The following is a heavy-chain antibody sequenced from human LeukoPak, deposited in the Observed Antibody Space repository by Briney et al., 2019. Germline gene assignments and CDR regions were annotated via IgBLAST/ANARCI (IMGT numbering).Heavy chain of an antibody. CDR3: AKGGSIAAAGTYYYGMDV. CDR1: GFTFSSYA. J-gene: IGHJ6*02. D-gene: IGHD6-13*01. V-gene: IGHV3-23*01. CDR2: ISGSGGST. Sequence: PGGSLRLSCAASGFTFSSYAMSWVRQAPGKGLEWVSAISGSGGSTYYADSVKGRFTISRDNSKNTLYLQMNSLRAKDTAVYYCAKGGSIAAAGTYYYGMDVWGQGTTVTVSS.